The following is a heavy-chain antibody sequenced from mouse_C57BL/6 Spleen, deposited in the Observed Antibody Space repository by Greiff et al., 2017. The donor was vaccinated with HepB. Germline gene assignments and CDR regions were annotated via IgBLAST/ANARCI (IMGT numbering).Heavy chain of an antibody. CDR3: ARHRYGYDDAMDY. J-gene: IGHJ4*01. Sequence: VKLVESGPGLVAPSQSLSITCTVSGFSFTSYGVHWVRQPPGKGLEWLVVIWSDGSTTYNSALKSRLSISKDNSKSQVFLKMNSLQTDDTAMYYCARHRYGYDDAMDYWGQGTSVTVSS. V-gene: IGHV2-6-1*01. CDR1: GFSFTSYG. CDR2: IWSDGST. D-gene: IGHD2-2*01.